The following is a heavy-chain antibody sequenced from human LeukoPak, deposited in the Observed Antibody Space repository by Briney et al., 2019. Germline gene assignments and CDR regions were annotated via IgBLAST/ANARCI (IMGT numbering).Heavy chain of an antibody. Sequence: GGSLRLSCAASGFTFRNHWMHWVRQTPGKGLVWVSRISSDGSSTTYADSVKGRFTISRDNAKNTLYLQMNNLRAEDTAMYYSARDQRVTGRAVIEYTGQGTLVIVSS. D-gene: IGHD4-11*01. V-gene: IGHV3-74*03. CDR1: GFTFRNHW. J-gene: IGHJ4*02. CDR3: ARDQRVTGRAVIEY. CDR2: ISSDGSST.